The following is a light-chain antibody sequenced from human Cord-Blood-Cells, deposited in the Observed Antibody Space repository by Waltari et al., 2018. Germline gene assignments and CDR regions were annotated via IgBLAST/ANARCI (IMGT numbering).Light chain of an antibody. J-gene: IGLJ2*01. CDR2: EGS. CDR3: CSYAGSVV. CDR1: SSDVGSYNL. Sequence: QSALTQPASVSGSPGQSITISCTGTSSDVGSYNLVPWYQQHPGKAPKLRIYEGSKRPSGVSNRFSGSKSGNTASLTISGLQAEDEADYYCCSYAGSVVFGGGTKLTVL. V-gene: IGLV2-23*01.